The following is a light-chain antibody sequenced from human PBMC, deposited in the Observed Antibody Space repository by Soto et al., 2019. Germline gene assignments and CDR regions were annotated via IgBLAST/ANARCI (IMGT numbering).Light chain of an antibody. J-gene: IGKJ1*01. CDR1: QSVSSSF. Sequence: EIVLTQSPGTLSLSPGERATLSCRASQSVSSSFLAGYQQKPGQAPRLLIYGASSRATDIPDRFSGSGSGTDLTLTVSRLEPEDFAVYYCQQYDTSPWTFGQGTKVEIK. CDR2: GAS. V-gene: IGKV3-20*01. CDR3: QQYDTSPWT.